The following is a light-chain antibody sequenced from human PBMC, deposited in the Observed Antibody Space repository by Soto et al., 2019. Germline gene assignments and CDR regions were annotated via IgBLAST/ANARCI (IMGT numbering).Light chain of an antibody. CDR3: QQYDNWPWT. V-gene: IGKV3-15*01. Sequence: TQSPGTLSLSPGERATLSCRASESVSGSYIAWYQQKPGQSPRLLIHGASTRATGFPARFSGSGSGTDFTLTISSLQSEDSAVYYCQQYDNWPWTFGQGTKVEIK. CDR2: GAS. CDR1: ESVSGSY. J-gene: IGKJ1*01.